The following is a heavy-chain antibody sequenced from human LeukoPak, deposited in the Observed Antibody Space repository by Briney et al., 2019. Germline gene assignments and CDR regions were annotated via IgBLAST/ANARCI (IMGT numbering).Heavy chain of an antibody. Sequence: GGSLRLSCAASGFTFSNYWMSWVRQAPGKGLEWLTNIKQDGSEKYYVDSVKGRFTSSRDNAKNSLYLQMNSLRAEDTAVYYCASQKNGASDYWGQGTLVTVSS. D-gene: IGHD1-1*01. CDR2: IKQDGSEK. J-gene: IGHJ4*01. CDR1: GFTFSNYW. V-gene: IGHV3-7*05. CDR3: ASQKNGASDY.